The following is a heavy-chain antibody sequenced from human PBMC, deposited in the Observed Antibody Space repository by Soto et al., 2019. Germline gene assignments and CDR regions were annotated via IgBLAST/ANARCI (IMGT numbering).Heavy chain of an antibody. CDR1: GYSFTSYW. CDR2: IYPGDSDT. Sequence: GESLKISCKGSGYSFTSYWIGWVRQMPGKGLEWMGIIYPGDSDTRYSPSFQGQVTISADKSISTAYLQWSSLKASDTAMYYCARSHGYCSSTSCYRYYYYGMDVWGQGTTVTVS. CDR3: ARSHGYCSSTSCYRYYYYGMDV. D-gene: IGHD2-2*01. J-gene: IGHJ6*02. V-gene: IGHV5-51*01.